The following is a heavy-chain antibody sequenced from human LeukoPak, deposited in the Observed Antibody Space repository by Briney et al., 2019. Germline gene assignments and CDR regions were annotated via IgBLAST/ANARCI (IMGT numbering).Heavy chain of an antibody. V-gene: IGHV4-4*07. Sequence: SETLSLTCTVSGGSISSYYWSWVRQPAGKGLEWIGRIYTSGNTNYNPSLKGRVTISVDTSKNQFSLKLSSVTAADTAVYYCARGGTNWGLRGWGQGTLVTVSS. CDR1: GGSISSYY. D-gene: IGHD7-27*01. J-gene: IGHJ4*02. CDR2: IYTSGNT. CDR3: ARGGTNWGLRG.